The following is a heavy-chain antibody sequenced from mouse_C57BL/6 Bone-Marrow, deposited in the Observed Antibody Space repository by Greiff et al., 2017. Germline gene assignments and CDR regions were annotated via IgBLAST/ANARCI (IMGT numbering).Heavy chain of an antibody. CDR3: ASFITTVVATDAY. CDR1: GYTFTSYW. D-gene: IGHD1-1*01. J-gene: IGHJ3*01. CDR2: INPSNGGT. V-gene: IGHV1-53*01. Sequence: VQLQQPGTELVKPGASVKLSCKASGYTFTSYWMHWVKQRPGQGLEWIGNINPSNGGTNYNEKFKGKATLTVDKSSSTAYMQLSSLTSEDSAVYYCASFITTVVATDAYWGQGTLVTVSA.